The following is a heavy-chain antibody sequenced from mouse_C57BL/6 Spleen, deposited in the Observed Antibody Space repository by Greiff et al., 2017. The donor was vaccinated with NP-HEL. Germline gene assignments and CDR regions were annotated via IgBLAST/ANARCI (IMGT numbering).Heavy chain of an antibody. V-gene: IGHV5-17*01. Sequence: EVQLVESGGGLVKPGGSLKLSCAASGFTFSDYGMDWVRQAPEKGLEWVAYISSGSSTIYYADTVKGRFTISRDNAKNTLFLQMTSLRSEDTAMYYCAKNYDYDGYFDVWGTGTTVTVSS. CDR3: AKNYDYDGYFDV. CDR1: GFTFSDYG. CDR2: ISSGSSTI. J-gene: IGHJ1*03. D-gene: IGHD2-4*01.